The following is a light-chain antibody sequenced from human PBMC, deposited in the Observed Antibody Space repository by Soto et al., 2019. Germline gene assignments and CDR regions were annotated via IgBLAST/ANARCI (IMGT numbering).Light chain of an antibody. V-gene: IGLV2-8*01. CDR2: EVS. Sequence: QSALTQSPSASGSPGQSVTISCTGTSSDVGGYNYVSWYQQHPGKAPKVIIYEVSERPSGVPDRFSGSKSGNTASLTVSGLQAEDEADYSCSSYAGSNDWVFGGGTKVTVL. CDR3: SSYAGSNDWV. J-gene: IGLJ3*02. CDR1: SSDVGGYNY.